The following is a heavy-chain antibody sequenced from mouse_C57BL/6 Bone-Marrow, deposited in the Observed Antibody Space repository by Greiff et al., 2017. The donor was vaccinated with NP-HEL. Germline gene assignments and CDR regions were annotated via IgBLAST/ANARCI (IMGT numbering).Heavy chain of an antibody. J-gene: IGHJ3*01. D-gene: IGHD1-1*01. CDR3: AKDIYYYGSSPTWFAY. Sequence: EVQLQQSVAELVRPGASVKLSCTAFGFNIKKIYMHWVKQRPEQGLEGIGRIDPANGNTKYAPKFQGKATINADTSSNTAYLQLSSLTSEDTAIYYCAKDIYYYGSSPTWFAYWGQGTLVTVSA. V-gene: IGHV14-3*01. CDR1: GFNIKKIY. CDR2: IDPANGNT.